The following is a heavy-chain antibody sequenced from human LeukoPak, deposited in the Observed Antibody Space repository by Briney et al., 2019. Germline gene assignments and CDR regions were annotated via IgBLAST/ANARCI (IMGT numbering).Heavy chain of an antibody. CDR1: GGSISSYY. CDR3: ARLPNDYGDYGGGLRDY. D-gene: IGHD4-17*01. Sequence: SETLSLTCTVSGGSISSYYWSWIRQPPGKGLEWIGYIYYSGSTNYNPSLKRRVTISVDTSKNQFSLQLSSVTAADTAVYYCARLPNDYGDYGGGLRDYWGQGTLVTVSS. J-gene: IGHJ4*02. CDR2: IYYSGST. V-gene: IGHV4-59*08.